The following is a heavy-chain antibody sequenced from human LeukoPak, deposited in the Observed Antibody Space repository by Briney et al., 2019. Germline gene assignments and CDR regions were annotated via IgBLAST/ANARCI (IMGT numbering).Heavy chain of an antibody. CDR1: GYTFTSYG. J-gene: IGHJ4*02. CDR3: ARDELAYYDSRGYWDS. V-gene: IGHV1-18*01. CDR2: ISAYNGNT. D-gene: IGHD3-22*01. Sequence: ASVKVSCKASGYTFTSYGISWVRQAPGQGLEWMGWISAYNGNTNYAQKLQGRVTMTTDTSTSTAYMELRSLRSDDTAVYYCARDELAYYDSRGYWDSWGQGTLVTVSS.